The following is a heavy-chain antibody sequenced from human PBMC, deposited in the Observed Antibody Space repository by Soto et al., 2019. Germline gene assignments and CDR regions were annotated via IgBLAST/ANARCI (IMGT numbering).Heavy chain of an antibody. Sequence: PSETLSLTCTVSGGSINNYYWSWTRQPPGKGLEWIGFIYYSGSTKYNPSLKSRVTISVDTSKNRFSLRLNSVTAADTAVYYCARLSCEDYTSFVMYVCGKRTKVTVS. CDR2: IYYSGST. J-gene: IGHJ6*04. V-gene: IGHV4-59*01. CDR3: ARLSCEDYTSFVMYV. CDR1: GGSINNYY. D-gene: IGHD2-15*01.